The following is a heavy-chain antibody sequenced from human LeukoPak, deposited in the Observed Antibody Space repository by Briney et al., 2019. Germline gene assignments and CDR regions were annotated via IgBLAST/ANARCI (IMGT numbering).Heavy chain of an antibody. Sequence: GGSLRLSCAASGFTFSSYAMSWVRQAPGKGLEWVSVIYSGGSTYYADSVKGRFTISRDNSKNTLYLQMNSLRAEDTAVYYCARDLGSYFDYYYGMDVWGQGTTVTVSS. J-gene: IGHJ6*02. CDR2: IYSGGST. CDR1: GFTFSSYA. D-gene: IGHD1-26*01. CDR3: ARDLGSYFDYYYGMDV. V-gene: IGHV3-66*01.